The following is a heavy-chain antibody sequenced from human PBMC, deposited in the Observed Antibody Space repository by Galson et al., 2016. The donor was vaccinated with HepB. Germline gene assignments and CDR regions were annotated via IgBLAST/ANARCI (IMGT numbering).Heavy chain of an antibody. CDR3: GRDHSVVLTTAYNWFDP. CDR2: VSGSGGST. D-gene: IGHD4-23*01. CDR1: GFTFSSYA. Sequence: SLRLSCAASGFTFSSYAMSWVRQAPGKGLEWVSTVSGSGGSTFYADSVKGRFTISRDNAKNTLYLQMNSLRVEDTAVYYCGRDHSVVLTTAYNWFDPWGQGTLVTVSS. V-gene: IGHV3-23*01. J-gene: IGHJ5*02.